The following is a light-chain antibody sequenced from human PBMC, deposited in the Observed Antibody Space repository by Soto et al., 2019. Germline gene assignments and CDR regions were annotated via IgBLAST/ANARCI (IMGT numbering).Light chain of an antibody. CDR1: QSVSTS. V-gene: IGKV1-5*03. CDR2: KAS. J-gene: IGKJ1*01. Sequence: DIQQTQSPSTLPAFVGDRVTITCRASQSVSTSLAWYQRRPGKAPKLLIYKASSLESGVPSRFSGSGSGTEFTLTLSSLQSDDFATYYCQHYISYPWTFGQGTKVEIK. CDR3: QHYISYPWT.